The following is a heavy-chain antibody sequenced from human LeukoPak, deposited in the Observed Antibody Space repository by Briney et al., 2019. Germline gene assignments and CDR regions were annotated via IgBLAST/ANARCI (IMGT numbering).Heavy chain of an antibody. V-gene: IGHV3-23*01. CDR1: GFTFSTYA. Sequence: GGSLRLSCAASGFTFSTYAMSWVRQAPGRGLEWVSAISGSSDTTYYADSVKGRFTISRAKSKNTLYLQMNSLRAEDTAVYYCANREGGYTYDPFDYWGQGTLVTVSS. J-gene: IGHJ4*02. D-gene: IGHD5-18*01. CDR3: ANREGGYTYDPFDY. CDR2: ISGSSDTT.